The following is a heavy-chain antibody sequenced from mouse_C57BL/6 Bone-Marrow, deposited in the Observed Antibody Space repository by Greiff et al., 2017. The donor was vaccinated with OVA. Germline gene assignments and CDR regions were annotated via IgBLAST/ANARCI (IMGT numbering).Heavy chain of an antibody. CDR1: GYTFTDYY. CDR3: ARGAFITTVVEGFAY. D-gene: IGHD1-1*01. J-gene: IGHJ3*01. Sequence: QVQLQQSGPELVKPGASVKISCKASGYTFTDYYINWVKQRPGQGLEWIGWIFPGSGSTYYNEKFKGKATLTVDKSSSTAYMLLSSLTSEDSAVYFCARGAFITTVVEGFAYWGQGTLVTVSA. CDR2: IFPGSGST. V-gene: IGHV1-75*01.